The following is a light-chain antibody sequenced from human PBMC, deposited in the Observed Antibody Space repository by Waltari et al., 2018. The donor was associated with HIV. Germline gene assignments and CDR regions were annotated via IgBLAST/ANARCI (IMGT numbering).Light chain of an antibody. J-gene: IGLJ2*01. CDR3: VTWADRSSGPVV. Sequence: SVLTQPPSASGTTGPRITISCSGSSSKIGNNYVTWYQHPPGTAPKLLIYRNNQRASRVPDRFSGSKSGTSASLAISGLRSEDEADYYCVTWADRSSGPVVFGGGTKVTVL. CDR2: RNN. CDR1: SSKIGNNY. V-gene: IGLV1-47*01.